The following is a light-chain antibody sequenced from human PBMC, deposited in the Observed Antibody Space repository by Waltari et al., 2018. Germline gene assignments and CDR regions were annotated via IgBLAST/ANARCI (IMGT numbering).Light chain of an antibody. CDR2: DAS. CDR1: QSVSSY. V-gene: IGKV3-11*01. J-gene: IGKJ4*01. CDR3: QHRSNWPLT. Sequence: EVVLTQSPATLSLSPGDRATLSCRASQSVSSYLAWYQQKPGQAPRLLIYDASNRANGVPARFTGSGSGTDFTLIISSLEPEDFAVYYCQHRSNWPLTFGGGTKVEIK.